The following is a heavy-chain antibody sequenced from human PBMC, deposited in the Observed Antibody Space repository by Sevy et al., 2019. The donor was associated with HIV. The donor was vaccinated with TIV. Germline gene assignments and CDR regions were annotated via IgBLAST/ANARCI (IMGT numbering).Heavy chain of an antibody. Sequence: SETLSLTCTVSGGSISSYYWSWLRQPPGKRLEWIGYIYYSGSTNYNPSLKSRVTISVDTSKNQFSLKLRYVTAAATAVYYCARESYDILPGSRGMDVWGQGTTVTVSS. V-gene: IGHV4-59*01. CDR3: ARESYDILPGSRGMDV. D-gene: IGHD3-9*01. CDR2: IYYSGST. J-gene: IGHJ6*02. CDR1: GGSISSYY.